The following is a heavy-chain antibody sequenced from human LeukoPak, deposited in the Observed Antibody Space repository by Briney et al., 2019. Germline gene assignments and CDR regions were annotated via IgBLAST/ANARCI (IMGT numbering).Heavy chain of an antibody. Sequence: GGSLRLSCAASGFTFSSYSMNWVRPAPGKGLEWVSSISSSSSYIYYADSVKGRFTISRENAKNSLYLQMNSLRAEDTAVYYCAKPVIPSAYQGTYYMDVWGKGTTVTVSS. CDR3: AKPVIPSAYQGTYYMDV. D-gene: IGHD3-16*01. CDR1: GFTFSSYS. V-gene: IGHV3-21*01. CDR2: ISSSSSYI. J-gene: IGHJ6*03.